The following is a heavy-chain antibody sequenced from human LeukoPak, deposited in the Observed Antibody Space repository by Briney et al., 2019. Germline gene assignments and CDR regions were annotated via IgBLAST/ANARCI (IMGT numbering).Heavy chain of an antibody. CDR2: ICYTSDST. V-gene: IGHV3-23*01. D-gene: IGHD4-23*01. Sequence: GRSLILSCATCGFNFSSYALNWVRQEPGTGLDWDSGICYTSDSTFYADSVKGRFTVSRDSSKNTLFLHMNSPRAEDTALYYCAKSPTVDAAFDIWGQGTMVTVSS. J-gene: IGHJ3*02. CDR1: GFNFSSYA. CDR3: AKSPTVDAAFDI.